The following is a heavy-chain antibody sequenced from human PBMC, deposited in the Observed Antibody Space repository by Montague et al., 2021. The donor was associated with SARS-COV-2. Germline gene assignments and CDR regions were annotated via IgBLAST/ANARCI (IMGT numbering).Heavy chain of an antibody. Sequence: CAISGDSVSSNTAAWNWIRQSPSRGLEWLGRTYYRPKWYNDYAVSVKSRIGINADTSKNQFSLQLNSVTPEDTAVYYCARGISATNKWGQGTLVTVSS. V-gene: IGHV6-1*01. CDR1: GDSVSSNTAA. D-gene: IGHD6-13*01. CDR3: ARGISATNK. J-gene: IGHJ4*02. CDR2: TYYRPKWYN.